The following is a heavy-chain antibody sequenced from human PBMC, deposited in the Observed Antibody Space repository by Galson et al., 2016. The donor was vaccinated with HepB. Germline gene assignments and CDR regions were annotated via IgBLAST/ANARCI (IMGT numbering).Heavy chain of an antibody. CDR1: GLTVSSNY. V-gene: IGHV3-53*01. Sequence: SLRLSCAASGLTVSSNYMNWVRQRQGKGLEWVSVMYSGGGTDYADSVKGRFTISRDNSKNTLYLQMNSLRVEDTAAYYCARANIVYRGVFDAFDFWGQGAMVTVSS. CDR3: ARANIVYRGVFDAFDF. J-gene: IGHJ3*01. D-gene: IGHD2/OR15-2a*01. CDR2: MYSGGGT.